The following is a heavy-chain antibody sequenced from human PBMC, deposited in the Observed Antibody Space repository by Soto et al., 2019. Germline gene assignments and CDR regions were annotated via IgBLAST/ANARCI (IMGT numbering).Heavy chain of an antibody. CDR1: GGTFSSYA. J-gene: IGHJ6*02. CDR2: IIPIFGTA. D-gene: IGHD2-21*02. Sequence: SVKVSCKASGGTFSSYAISWVRQAPGQGLEWMGGIIPIFGTANYAQKFQGRVTITADKSTSTAYMELSSLRSEDTAVYYCASKTENYYYYGMDVWGQGTTVTVSS. CDR3: ASKTENYYYYGMDV. V-gene: IGHV1-69*06.